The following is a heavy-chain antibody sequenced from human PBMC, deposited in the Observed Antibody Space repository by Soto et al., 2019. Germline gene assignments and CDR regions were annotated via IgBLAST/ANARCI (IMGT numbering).Heavy chain of an antibody. D-gene: IGHD6-19*01. CDR2: ISSSSSYI. J-gene: IGHJ5*02. Sequence: GSLRLSCAASGLTFTSYSMNWVRQAPGKGLEWVSSISSSSSYIYYADSVKGRFTISRDNAKNSLYLQMNSLRAEDTAVYYCARDQHPYSSGWYDWFDPWGQGTLVTVSS. CDR3: ARDQHPYSSGWYDWFDP. CDR1: GLTFTSYS. V-gene: IGHV3-21*01.